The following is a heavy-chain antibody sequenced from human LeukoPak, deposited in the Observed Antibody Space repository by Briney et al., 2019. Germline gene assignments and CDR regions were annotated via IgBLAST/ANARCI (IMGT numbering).Heavy chain of an antibody. CDR3: ATPLDYYDTSGYHQGGD. CDR2: IKQDGSKR. D-gene: IGHD3-22*01. J-gene: IGHJ4*02. CDR1: GFTFSSDW. Sequence: GGSLRLSCAASGFTFSSDWMTWGRQAPGKGLGWVANIKQDGSKRNYVDTVNAQFTISRDNAQNSLYLQMHSLTAEATTVYYCATPLDYYDTSGYHQGGDWGQGTLVTVSS. V-gene: IGHV3-7*03.